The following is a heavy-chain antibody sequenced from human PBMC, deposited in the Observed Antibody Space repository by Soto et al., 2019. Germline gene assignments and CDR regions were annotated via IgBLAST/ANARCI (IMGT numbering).Heavy chain of an antibody. CDR3: ARGYIAARMYYYYYMDV. CDR1: GYTFTSYG. CDR2: ISAYNGNT. V-gene: IGHV1-18*01. J-gene: IGHJ6*03. D-gene: IGHD6-6*01. Sequence: GASVKVSCKASGYTFTSYGISWVRQAPGQGLEWMGWISAYNGNTNYAQKLQGRVTMTTDTSTSTAYMELRSLRSDDTAVYYCARGYIAARMYYYYYMDVWGKGTTVTVSS.